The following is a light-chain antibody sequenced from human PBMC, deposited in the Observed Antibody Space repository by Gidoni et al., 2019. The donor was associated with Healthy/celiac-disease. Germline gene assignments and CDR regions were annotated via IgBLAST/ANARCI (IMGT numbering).Light chain of an antibody. Sequence: DVLMTQSPLSLPVTLGQPASISCRSSQSLVYSDGNTYLSWFQQRPGQSPRRLIYKVSNRDSGVPDRFSGSGSGTDFTLKISRVEAEDVGVYYCMQGTHWPRTFGQGTKLEIK. J-gene: IGKJ2*01. CDR1: QSLVYSDGNTY. CDR2: KVS. V-gene: IGKV2-30*01. CDR3: MQGTHWPRT.